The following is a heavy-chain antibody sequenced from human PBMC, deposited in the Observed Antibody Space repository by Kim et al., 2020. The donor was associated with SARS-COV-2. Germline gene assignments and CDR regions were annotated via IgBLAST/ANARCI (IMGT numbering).Heavy chain of an antibody. J-gene: IGHJ6*02. D-gene: IGHD2-2*01. CDR2: TYYRSKWYN. CDR1: GDSFSSNSAA. Sequence: SQTLSLTCAISGDSFSSNSAAWNWIRQSPSRGLEWLGRTYYRSKWYNDYAVSVKSRITINPDTSKNQFSLQLNSVTPEDTAVYYCARGGLPNIVVVPAANFFEYYYYGMDVWGQGTTVTVSS. V-gene: IGHV6-1*01. CDR3: ARGGLPNIVVVPAANFFEYYYYGMDV.